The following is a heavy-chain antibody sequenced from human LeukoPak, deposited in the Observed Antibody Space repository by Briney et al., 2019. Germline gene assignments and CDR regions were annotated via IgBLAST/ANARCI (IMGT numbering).Heavy chain of an antibody. CDR3: ARDLAVAGTPLGY. CDR1: GYTFTGYY. D-gene: IGHD6-19*01. Sequence: ASVKVSCKASGYTFTGYYLHWVRQAPAQGLQWMGWVNPNSGVTNYAQKFQGRVTMTRDTSISTGYMELRRLRYDDTAVYYCARDLAVAGTPLGYWGQGTLVTVSS. V-gene: IGHV1-2*02. J-gene: IGHJ4*02. CDR2: VNPNSGVT.